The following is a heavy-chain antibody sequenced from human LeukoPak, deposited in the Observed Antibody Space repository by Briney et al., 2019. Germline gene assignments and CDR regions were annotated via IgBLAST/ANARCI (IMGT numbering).Heavy chain of an antibody. Sequence: SETLSLTCTVSGGSISSYYWSWIRQPAGKGLEWIGRIYNSGSSNYNPSLKSRVTMSVDTSKNQFSLKLSSVTAADTAVYYCARDRVGSSSHYMDVWGKGTTVTVSS. D-gene: IGHD6-6*01. J-gene: IGHJ6*03. CDR3: ARDRVGSSSHYMDV. CDR1: GGSISSYY. V-gene: IGHV4-4*07. CDR2: IYNSGSS.